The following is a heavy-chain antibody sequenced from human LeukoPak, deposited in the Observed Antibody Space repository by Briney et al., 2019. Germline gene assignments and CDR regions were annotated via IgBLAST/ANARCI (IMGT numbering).Heavy chain of an antibody. V-gene: IGHV3-23*01. CDR3: AKDTEYYYGSGSYQDV. Sequence: GGSLRLSCAASGFTFSSYAMSWVRQAPGEGLGWVSAISGSGGSTYYADSVKGRFTISRDNSKNTLYLQMNSLRAEDTAVYYCAKDTEYYYGSGSYQDVWGKGTTVTVSS. CDR1: GFTFSSYA. D-gene: IGHD3-10*01. CDR2: ISGSGGST. J-gene: IGHJ6*04.